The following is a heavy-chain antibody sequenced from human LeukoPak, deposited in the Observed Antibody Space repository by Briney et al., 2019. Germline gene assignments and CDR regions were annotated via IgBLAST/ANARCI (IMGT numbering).Heavy chain of an antibody. D-gene: IGHD6-13*01. CDR2: IFPSGGEI. V-gene: IGHV3-23*01. CDR3: AKGSSPGDY. Sequence: PGGSLRLSCAASGFTFSTFAMIWVRQPPGKGLEWVSSIFPSGGEIHYADSVRGRFTISRDNSKNTLYLQMNSLRAEDTAVYYCAKGSSPGDYWGQGTLVTVSS. J-gene: IGHJ4*02. CDR1: GFTFSTFA.